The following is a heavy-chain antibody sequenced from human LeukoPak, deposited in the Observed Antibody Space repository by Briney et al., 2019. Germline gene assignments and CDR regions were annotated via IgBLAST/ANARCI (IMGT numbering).Heavy chain of an antibody. CDR3: AKEGRSLQTY. Sequence: GGSLRLSCAASGFSFSNYWMSWVRQVPGKGLEWVANIKQDGSEKYCVDSVKGRFTISRDNAKNSLYLQMNSLRVEDTAVYYCAKEGRSLQTYWGQGTLVTVSS. J-gene: IGHJ4*02. CDR2: IKQDGSEK. CDR1: GFSFSNYW. D-gene: IGHD5-24*01. V-gene: IGHV3-7*03.